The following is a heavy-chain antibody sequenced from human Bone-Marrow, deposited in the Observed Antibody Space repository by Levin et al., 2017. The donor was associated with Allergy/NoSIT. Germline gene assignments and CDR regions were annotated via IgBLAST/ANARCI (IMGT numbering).Heavy chain of an antibody. J-gene: IGHJ6*02. CDR3: ARLNQYYYETYYYYGMDV. CDR2: IWYDGSNK. CDR1: GFTFSSYG. V-gene: IGHV3-33*01. Sequence: GESLKISCAASGFTFSSYGMHWVRQAPGKGLEWVAVIWYDGSNKYYADSVKGRFTISRDNSKNTLYLQMNSLRAEDTAVYYCARLNQYYYETYYYYGMDVWGQGTTVTVSS. D-gene: IGHD3-22*01.